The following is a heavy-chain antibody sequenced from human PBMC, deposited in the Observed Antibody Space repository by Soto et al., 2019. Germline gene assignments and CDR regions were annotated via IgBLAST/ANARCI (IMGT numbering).Heavy chain of an antibody. CDR2: IYHSGST. Sequence: SETLSLTCTVSGYSISSGYYWAWIRQPPGKGLEWIGSIYHSGSTYYNPSLKSRVTISVDTSKNQFSLKLSSVTAADTAVYYCARELQQLVDYWGQGTLVTVSS. J-gene: IGHJ4*02. CDR3: ARELQQLVDY. V-gene: IGHV4-38-2*02. D-gene: IGHD6-13*01. CDR1: GYSISSGYY.